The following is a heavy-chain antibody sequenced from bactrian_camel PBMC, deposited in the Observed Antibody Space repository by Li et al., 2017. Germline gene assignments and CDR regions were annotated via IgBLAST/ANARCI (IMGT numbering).Heavy chain of an antibody. CDR2: IYTGGGSS. Sequence: VQLVESGGGSVQAGGSLSLSCAASGYMNSRNCMGWFRQAPGKRREGVASIYTGGGSSYYADSVKGRFTISRDNAMNTLYLQMNSLKPEDTAMYYCAADLGRDTAVTIPNMARWDFYDWGQGTQVTVS. CDR1: GYMNSRNC. V-gene: IGHV3S54*01. J-gene: IGHJ4*01. D-gene: IGHD4*01. CDR3: AADLGRDTAVTIPNMARWDFYD.